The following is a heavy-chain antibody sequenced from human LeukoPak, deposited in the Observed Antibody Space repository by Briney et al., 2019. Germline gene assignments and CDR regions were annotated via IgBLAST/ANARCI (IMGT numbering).Heavy chain of an antibody. CDR3: ARVCGDCHVGGAFDI. CDR1: GGTLSSYT. CDR2: IIPILGIA. J-gene: IGHJ3*02. Sequence: GASVKVSCKASGGTLSSYTISWVRQAPGQGLEWMGRIIPILGIANYAQKFQGRVTITADKSTSTAYMELSSLRSEDTAVYYCARVCGDCHVGGAFDIWGQGTMVTVSS. V-gene: IGHV1-69*02. D-gene: IGHD2-21*01.